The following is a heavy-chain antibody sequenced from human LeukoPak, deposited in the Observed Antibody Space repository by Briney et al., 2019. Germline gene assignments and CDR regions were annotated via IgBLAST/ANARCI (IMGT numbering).Heavy chain of an antibody. CDR3: ARPRGYCSSTSCHDAFDI. V-gene: IGHV5-51*07. CDR2: IYPGDSDT. D-gene: IGHD2-2*01. Sequence: PGESLKISCKGSGYSFTSYWIGWVHQMPGKGLEWMGIIYPGDSDTRYSPSFQGQVTISADKSISTAYLQWSSLKASDTAMYYCARPRGYCSSTSCHDAFDIWGQGTMVTVSS. CDR1: GYSFTSYW. J-gene: IGHJ3*02.